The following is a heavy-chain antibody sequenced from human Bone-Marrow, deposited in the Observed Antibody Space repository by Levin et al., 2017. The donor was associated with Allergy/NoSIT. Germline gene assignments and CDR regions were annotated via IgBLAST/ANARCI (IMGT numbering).Heavy chain of an antibody. Sequence: PSETLSLTCTVSGGSISSYYWSWIRQPPGKGLEWIGYIYYSGSTNYNPSLKSRVTISVDTSKNQFSLKLSSVTAADTAVYYCARARRGLYYGSGSYYTSRVVLAKVGDYYGMDVWGQGTTVTVSS. D-gene: IGHD3-10*01. J-gene: IGHJ6*02. CDR3: ARARRGLYYGSGSYYTSRVVLAKVGDYYGMDV. CDR1: GGSISSYY. V-gene: IGHV4-59*01. CDR2: IYYSGST.